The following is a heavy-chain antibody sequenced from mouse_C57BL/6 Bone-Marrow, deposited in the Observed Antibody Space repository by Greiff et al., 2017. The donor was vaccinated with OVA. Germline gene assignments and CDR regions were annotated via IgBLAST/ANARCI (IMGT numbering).Heavy chain of an antibody. D-gene: IGHD2-5*01. CDR3: TRGYSNYYAMDY. Sequence: QVQLKESGAELVRPGASVTLSCKASGYTFTDYEMHWVKQTPVHGLEWIGAIDPETGGNAYNQKFKGKAILTADKSSSTAYRELRSLTSEDSAVYYCTRGYSNYYAMDYWGQGTSVTVSS. V-gene: IGHV1-15*01. CDR2: IDPETGGN. J-gene: IGHJ4*01. CDR1: GYTFTDYE.